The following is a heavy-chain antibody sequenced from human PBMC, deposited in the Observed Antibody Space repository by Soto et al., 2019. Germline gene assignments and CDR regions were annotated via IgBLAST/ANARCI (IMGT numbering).Heavy chain of an antibody. CDR2: IYYSGST. Sequence: SETLSLTCTVSGGSISSGGYYWSWIRQHPGKGLEWIGYIYYSGSTYYNPSLKSRVTISVDTSKNQFSLKLSSVTAADTAVYYCARARRDYGDYYFDYWGQGTLVTGSS. J-gene: IGHJ4*02. CDR1: GGSISSGGYY. V-gene: IGHV4-31*03. D-gene: IGHD4-17*01. CDR3: ARARRDYGDYYFDY.